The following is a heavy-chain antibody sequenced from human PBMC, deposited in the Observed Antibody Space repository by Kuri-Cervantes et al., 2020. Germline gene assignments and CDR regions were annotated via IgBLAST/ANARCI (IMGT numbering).Heavy chain of an antibody. V-gene: IGHV3-7*01. J-gene: IGHJ6*02. Sequence: GESLKTSCAAPGFNFSSYWMSWVRQAPGKGLEWVANIKQDGSEKYYADSVKGRFTISRDNSKNTLYLQMNSLRAEDTAVYYCARETVTTYYYYYYGMDVLGQGTTVTVSS. CDR3: ARETVTTYYYYYYGMDV. CDR1: GFNFSSYW. D-gene: IGHD4-17*01. CDR2: IKQDGSEK.